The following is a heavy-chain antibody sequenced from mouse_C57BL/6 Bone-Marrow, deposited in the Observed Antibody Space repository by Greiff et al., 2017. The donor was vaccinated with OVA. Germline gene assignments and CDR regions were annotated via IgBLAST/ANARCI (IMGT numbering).Heavy chain of an antibody. CDR1: GYTFTSYG. CDR2: IYPRSGNT. D-gene: IGHD1-1*01. V-gene: IGHV1-81*01. J-gene: IGHJ1*03. CDR3: ARDQLLRYSNWYFDV. Sequence: QVQLKESGAELARPGASVKLSCKASGYTFTSYGISWVKQRTGQGLEWIGEIYPRSGNTYYNEKFKGKATLTADKSSSTAYMELRSLTSEDSAVYFCARDQLLRYSNWYFDVWGTGTTVTVSS.